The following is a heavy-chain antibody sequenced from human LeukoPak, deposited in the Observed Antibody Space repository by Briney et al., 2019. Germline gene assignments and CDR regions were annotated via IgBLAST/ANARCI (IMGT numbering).Heavy chain of an antibody. J-gene: IGHJ4*02. CDR2: IYTSGST. V-gene: IGHV4-4*07. D-gene: IGHD3-3*01. CDR3: AGGTLYGVVTPLQY. Sequence: SETLSLTCTVSGGSISSYYWSWIRQPAGKGLEWIGRIYTSGSTNYNPSLKSRVTMSVDTSKNQFSLKLSSVTAADTAVYYCAGGTLYGVVTPLQYWGQGTPVTVSP. CDR1: GGSISSYY.